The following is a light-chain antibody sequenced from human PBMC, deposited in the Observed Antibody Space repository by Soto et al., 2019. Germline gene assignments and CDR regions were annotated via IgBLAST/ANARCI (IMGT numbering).Light chain of an antibody. CDR1: QSVRSS. CDR3: QQYNNWPQT. CDR2: GAS. Sequence: EVVMTQSPVTLSVSPGERATLSCRASQSVRSSVAWYQQKPGQAPRLLFYGASTRATGISARFSGSGSGTEFTLTISSLQSEDFAVYYCQQYNNWPQTFGQGTKVDIK. V-gene: IGKV3-15*01. J-gene: IGKJ1*01.